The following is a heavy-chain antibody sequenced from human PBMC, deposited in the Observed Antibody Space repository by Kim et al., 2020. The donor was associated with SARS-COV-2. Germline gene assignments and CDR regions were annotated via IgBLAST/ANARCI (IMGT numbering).Heavy chain of an antibody. D-gene: IGHD2-2*01. V-gene: IGHV4-59*13. J-gene: IGHJ6*02. CDR2: IYYSGST. CDR3: ARGIVVVVPAAIYNYYYGMEV. Sequence: SETLSLTCTVSGGSISSYYWSWIRQPPGKGLEWIGYIYYSGSTNYNPSLKSRVTISVDTSKNQFSLKLSSVTAADTAVYYCARGIVVVVPAAIYNYYYGMEVWGQGTAVTV. CDR1: GGSISSYY.